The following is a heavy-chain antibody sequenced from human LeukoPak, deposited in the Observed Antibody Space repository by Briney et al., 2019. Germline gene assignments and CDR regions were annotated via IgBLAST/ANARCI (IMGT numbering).Heavy chain of an antibody. V-gene: IGHV3-21*06. CDR3: ARWLVGALKPGAFDV. CDR1: GFSFSAYI. Sequence: GGSLRLSCAGSGFSFSAYIMNWVRQAPGKGLEWVSSISSNSYNVYYAESVRGRFIISRDNARSSLFLQMNSLRAEDTAVYYCARWLVGALKPGAFDVWXQGTAVTVSS. J-gene: IGHJ3*01. D-gene: IGHD1-26*01. CDR2: ISSNSYNV.